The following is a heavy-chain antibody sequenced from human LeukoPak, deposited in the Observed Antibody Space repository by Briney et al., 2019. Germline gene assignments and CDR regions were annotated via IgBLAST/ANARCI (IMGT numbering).Heavy chain of an antibody. CDR3: ARDVGGYGTKGSYFDS. Sequence: GGSLRLSCAASGFTFSGYNMNWVRQAPGKGLEGVSYIRSSGNTIYYADSVRGRFTISRDNAKNSLYLQMNSLRDEDTAVYYCARDVGGYGTKGSYFDSWGQGTLVTVSS. D-gene: IGHD5-12*01. CDR1: GFTFSGYN. CDR2: IRSSGNTI. V-gene: IGHV3-48*02. J-gene: IGHJ4*02.